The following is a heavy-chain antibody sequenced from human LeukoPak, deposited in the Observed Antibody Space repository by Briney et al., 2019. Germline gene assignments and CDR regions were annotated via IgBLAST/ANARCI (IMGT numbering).Heavy chain of an antibody. Sequence: ASVKVSCKASGYTFTNYDINGVRQATGQGLEWMGWMNPNSGNTGYAQKFQGRITMTKNTSVTTAYMDLSSLTSEDTAVYYCARALSWRTEGYYYIDLWGKGTTVTVSS. J-gene: IGHJ6*03. CDR2: MNPNSGNT. CDR3: ARALSWRTEGYYYIDL. D-gene: IGHD3-3*01. CDR1: GYTFTNYD. V-gene: IGHV1-8*01.